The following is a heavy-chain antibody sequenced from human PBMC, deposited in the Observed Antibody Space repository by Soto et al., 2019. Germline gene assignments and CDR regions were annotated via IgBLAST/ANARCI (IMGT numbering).Heavy chain of an antibody. V-gene: IGHV3-9*01. Sequence: EVQLVESGGGLVQPGRSLRLSCAASGFTFDDYAMHWVRQAPGKGLEWVSGISWNSGSIGYADSVKGRFTISRDNAKNSLYRQMNSLRAEDTALYYCAKGRGSSGWYGYFQHWVQGTLVTVSS. CDR2: ISWNSGSI. J-gene: IGHJ1*01. CDR1: GFTFDDYA. D-gene: IGHD6-19*01. CDR3: AKGRGSSGWYGYFQH.